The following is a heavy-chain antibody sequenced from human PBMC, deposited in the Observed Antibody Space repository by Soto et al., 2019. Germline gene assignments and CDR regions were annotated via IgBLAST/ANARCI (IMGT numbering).Heavy chain of an antibody. J-gene: IGHJ3*01. V-gene: IGHV4-30-4*01. CDR1: GDSISGSDFY. Sequence: QVGLQETGPGLVKPSQSLSLTCAVSGDSISGSDFYWDWIRQSPGKGLKWIGYIHYSGTTYYHPSLNEQATFTVDTSKIQFSLSLTTVTAADTAVYYCVREGGSGTGSLDVWGRGTMVIVSS. D-gene: IGHD1-1*01. CDR2: IHYSGTT. CDR3: VREGGSGTGSLDV.